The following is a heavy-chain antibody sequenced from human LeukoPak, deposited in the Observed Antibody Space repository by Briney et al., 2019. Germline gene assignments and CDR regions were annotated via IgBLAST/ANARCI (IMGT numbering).Heavy chain of an antibody. V-gene: IGHV4-59*11. CDR3: ARDLVTVTKGFDI. J-gene: IGHJ3*02. Sequence: SETLSLTCAVSDDSFSSHYWTWIRQPPGKGLEWIGYISCIGSTNYNPSLKSRVTISIDTSRNQFSLRLGSVTAADTAVYYCARDLVTVTKGFDIWGQGTMVSVSS. D-gene: IGHD4-17*01. CDR1: DDSFSSHY. CDR2: ISCIGST.